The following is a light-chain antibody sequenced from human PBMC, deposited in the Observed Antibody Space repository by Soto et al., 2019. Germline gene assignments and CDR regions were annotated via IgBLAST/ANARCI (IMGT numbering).Light chain of an antibody. Sequence: EIVLTQSPATLSLSPGERATLSCRASQSVGRNLAWYQQKPGQAPGLLIYDASKRATGIPARFSASGSGTDFTLTISSLEPEDSAVYYCQQWSKGPSLTFGGGPRWIS. CDR2: DAS. CDR1: QSVGRN. J-gene: IGKJ4*01. CDR3: QQWSKGPSLT. V-gene: IGKV3-11*01.